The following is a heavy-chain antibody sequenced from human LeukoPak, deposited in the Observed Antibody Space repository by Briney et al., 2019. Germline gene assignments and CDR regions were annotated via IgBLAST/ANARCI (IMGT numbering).Heavy chain of an antibody. CDR1: GGSISSYY. J-gene: IGHJ4*02. D-gene: IGHD1-26*01. Sequence: SETLSLTCTVSGGSISSYYWSWIRQPPGKGLEWIGYIYYSGSTNYNPSLKSRVTISVDTSKNQFSLKLNSVTAADTAVYYCARIVYSGGWQHDYWGQGTLVTVSS. CDR2: IYYSGST. CDR3: ARIVYSGGWQHDY. V-gene: IGHV4-59*08.